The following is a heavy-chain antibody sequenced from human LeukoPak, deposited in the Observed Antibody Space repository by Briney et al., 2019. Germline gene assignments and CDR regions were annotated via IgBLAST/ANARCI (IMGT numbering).Heavy chain of an antibody. V-gene: IGHV4-31*03. CDR3: ARSYDSGNYDY. Sequence: PSETLSLTCTVSGDSISSGGYYWSWIRQHPGKGLEWIGCIYYSGSTYYNPSLKSRVTISVDTSKSQFSLKLSSVTAADMAVYYCARSYDSGNYDYWGQGTLVTVSS. J-gene: IGHJ4*02. CDR1: GDSISSGGYY. CDR2: IYYSGST. D-gene: IGHD3-10*01.